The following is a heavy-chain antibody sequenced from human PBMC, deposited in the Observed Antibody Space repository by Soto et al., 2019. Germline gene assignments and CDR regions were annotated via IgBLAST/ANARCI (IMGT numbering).Heavy chain of an antibody. CDR2: ISGSGGST. J-gene: IGHJ2*01. CDR1: GFTFSSYA. V-gene: IGHV3-23*01. CDR3: AKAGGFGGYWYFDL. D-gene: IGHD3-10*01. Sequence: EVQLLESGGGLVQPGGSLRLSCAASGFTFSSYAMSWVRQAPGKGLEWVSAISGSGGSTYYADSVKGRFTISRDNSKTTLYLQMNSLRAEDTAVFYCAKAGGFGGYWYFDLWGRGTLVTVSS.